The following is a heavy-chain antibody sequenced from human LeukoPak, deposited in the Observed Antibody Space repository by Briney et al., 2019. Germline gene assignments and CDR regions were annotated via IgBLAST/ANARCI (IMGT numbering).Heavy chain of an antibody. J-gene: IGHJ5*02. Sequence: SETLSLTCAVYGGSFSGYYWSWIRQPPGKGLEWIGEINHSGSTNYNPSLKSRVTISVDTSKNQFSLKLSSVTAADTAVYYCARVVGHYDSSGYSSNWFDPWGQGTLVTVSS. CDR2: INHSGST. V-gene: IGHV4-34*01. CDR1: GGSFSGYY. CDR3: ARVVGHYDSSGYSSNWFDP. D-gene: IGHD3-22*01.